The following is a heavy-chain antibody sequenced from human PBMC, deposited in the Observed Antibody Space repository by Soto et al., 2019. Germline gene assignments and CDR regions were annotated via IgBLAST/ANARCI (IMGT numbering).Heavy chain of an antibody. CDR2: ITASGTDT. CDR3: AKGRGVVDY. Sequence: EVQLLESGGDLIKPGASLRLSCAASGFTFSTYAMSWVRQAPGKGLEWVSGITASGTDTYYADSVKGRFTISRDNSKNTLYLQMNSPKVEDTAVYYCAKGRGVVDYWGQGTLVTVSS. D-gene: IGHD3-10*01. CDR1: GFTFSTYA. J-gene: IGHJ4*02. V-gene: IGHV3-23*01.